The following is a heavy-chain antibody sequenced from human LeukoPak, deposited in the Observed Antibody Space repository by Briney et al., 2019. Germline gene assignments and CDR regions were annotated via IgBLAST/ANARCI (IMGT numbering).Heavy chain of an antibody. CDR1: GFTFSSYW. CDR3: ASDFWSAPQDY. Sequence: GGSLRLSGAASGFTFSSYWMSWVRQAPGKGLEGVAFIQGDGHKTWYTDSVKGRFSISRDDSKNTLYLQMNSLRSEDSAVYFCASDFWSAPQDYWGQGTLVTVSS. J-gene: IGHJ4*02. CDR2: IQGDGHKT. D-gene: IGHD3-3*01. V-gene: IGHV3-30*02.